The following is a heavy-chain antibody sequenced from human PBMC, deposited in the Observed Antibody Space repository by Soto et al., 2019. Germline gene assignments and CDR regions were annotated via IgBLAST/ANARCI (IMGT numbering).Heavy chain of an antibody. CDR3: ARTFYPLSYDNKKTAGYYGMDV. Sequence: GSSVKVSCKAFGYTFTGYYMHWVRQAPGQGLEWMGWINPNSGGTNYAQKFQGWVTMTRDTSISTAYMELSRLRSDDTAVYYCARTFYPLSYDNKKTAGYYGMDVWGHRTRVTDSS. J-gene: IGHJ6*02. CDR1: GYTFTGYY. V-gene: IGHV1-2*04. D-gene: IGHD3-22*01. CDR2: INPNSGGT.